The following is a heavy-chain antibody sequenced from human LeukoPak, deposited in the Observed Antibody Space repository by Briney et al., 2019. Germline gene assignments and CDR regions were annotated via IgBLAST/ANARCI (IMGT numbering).Heavy chain of an antibody. Sequence: PSETLSHTCAVYGGSFSGYYWSWIRQPPGKGLEWIGEINHSGSTNYNPSLKSRVTISVDTSKNQFSLRLSSVTAADTAVYYCARGSPYPIHWGQGTLVTVSS. CDR1: GGSFSGYY. J-gene: IGHJ4*02. V-gene: IGHV4-34*01. CDR3: ARGSPYPIH. CDR2: INHSGST.